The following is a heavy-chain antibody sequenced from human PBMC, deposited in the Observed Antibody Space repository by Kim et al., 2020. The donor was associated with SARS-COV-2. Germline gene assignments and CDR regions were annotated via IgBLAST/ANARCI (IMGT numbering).Heavy chain of an antibody. CDR3: ARADKWDPRSISSWLLYYYYGMDV. Sequence: ASVKVSCKASGYTFTSYDINWVRQATGQGLEWMGWMNPNSGNTGYAQKFQGRVTMTRNTSISTAYMELSSLRSEDTAVYYCARADKWDPRSISSWLLYYYYGMDVWGQGTTVTVSS. J-gene: IGHJ6*02. CDR2: MNPNSGNT. V-gene: IGHV1-8*01. D-gene: IGHD6-13*01. CDR1: GYTFTSYD.